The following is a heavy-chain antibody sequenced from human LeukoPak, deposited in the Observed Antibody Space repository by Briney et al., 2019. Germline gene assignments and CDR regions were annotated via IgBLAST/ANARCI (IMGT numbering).Heavy chain of an antibody. D-gene: IGHD6-13*01. Sequence: GGSLRLSCAASGFTFSSYAMTWVRQAPGKGLEWVSGISGSGGRTYYADSVKGRFTVPRDNSKNTLFLQMNSLRAEDTAVYYCAKGTGDSGSSIDYWGQGTLVTVSS. CDR2: ISGSGGRT. J-gene: IGHJ4*02. CDR3: AKGTGDSGSSIDY. V-gene: IGHV3-23*01. CDR1: GFTFSSYA.